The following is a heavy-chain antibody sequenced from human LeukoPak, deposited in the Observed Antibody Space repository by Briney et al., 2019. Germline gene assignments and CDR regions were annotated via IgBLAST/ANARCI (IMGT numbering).Heavy chain of an antibody. CDR3: ARGKQQLAFSPGTRDKIHWLDP. J-gene: IGHJ5*02. CDR2: IYTSGST. V-gene: IGHV4-4*07. Sequence: SETLSLTCTVSGGSISSYYWSWIRQPAGKGLEWIGRIYTSGSTNYNPSLKSRVTMSVDTSKNQFSLKLSSVTAADTAVYYCARGKQQLAFSPGTRDKIHWLDPWGQGTLVTVSS. D-gene: IGHD6-13*01. CDR1: GGSISSYY.